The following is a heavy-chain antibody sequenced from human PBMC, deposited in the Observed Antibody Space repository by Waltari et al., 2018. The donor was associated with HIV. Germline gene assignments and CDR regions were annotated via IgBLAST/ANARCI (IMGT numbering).Heavy chain of an antibody. Sequence: EVQLVESGGALVQPGGSLKLSCAASGFNFKGSALHWVRQASGKGLGGVGRIRSKLESFAKAYGASMKGRFTISRDDSKNTAYLQMNSLKTEDTALYYCTRWTAAAGTAFDYWGLGTLVTVSS. V-gene: IGHV3-73*01. CDR1: GFNFKGSA. CDR3: TRWTAAAGTAFDY. CDR2: IRSKLESFAK. J-gene: IGHJ4*02. D-gene: IGHD6-13*01.